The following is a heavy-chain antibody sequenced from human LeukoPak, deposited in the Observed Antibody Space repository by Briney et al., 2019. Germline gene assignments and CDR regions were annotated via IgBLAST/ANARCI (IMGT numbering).Heavy chain of an antibody. J-gene: IGHJ4*02. Sequence: GRSLRLSCAASGFTFDDYAMHWVRQAPGKGLEWVSGISWNSGSIGYADSVKGRFTISRDNAKNSLYLQMNSLRAEDTALYYCAKAILRVVGATTEGVFDYWGQGTLVTVSS. V-gene: IGHV3-9*01. CDR3: AKAILRVVGATTEGVFDY. CDR2: ISWNSGSI. CDR1: GFTFDDYA. D-gene: IGHD1-26*01.